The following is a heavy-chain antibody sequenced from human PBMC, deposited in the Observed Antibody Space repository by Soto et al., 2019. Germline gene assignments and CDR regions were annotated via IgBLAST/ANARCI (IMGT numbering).Heavy chain of an antibody. CDR1: GFTFSSYW. J-gene: IGHJ4*02. CDR3: ARDQGYCSGGSCYVAGY. CDR2: INSDGSNT. Sequence: EVQLVESGGGLVQPGGSLRLSCAASGFTFSSYWMHWVRQAPGKGLVWVSRINSDGSNTNYADSVKGRFTISRDNAKNTLYLQMNSLRAEDTAVYYCARDQGYCSGGSCYVAGYWGQGTLVTVSS. V-gene: IGHV3-74*01. D-gene: IGHD2-15*01.